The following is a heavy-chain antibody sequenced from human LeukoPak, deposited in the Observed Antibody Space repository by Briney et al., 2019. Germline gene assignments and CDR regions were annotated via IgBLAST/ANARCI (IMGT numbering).Heavy chain of an antibody. CDR3: AREDPDRELSGGSYVWV. J-gene: IGHJ4*02. Sequence: SVKVSCKASGFTFTSSAMQWVRQARGQRLEWIGWIVVGSGNTNYAQKFQERVTITRDMSTSTVYMELSSLRSEDTAVYYCAREDPDRELSGGSYVWVWGQGTLVTVSS. V-gene: IGHV1-58*02. D-gene: IGHD1-26*01. CDR2: IVVGSGNT. CDR1: GFTFTSSA.